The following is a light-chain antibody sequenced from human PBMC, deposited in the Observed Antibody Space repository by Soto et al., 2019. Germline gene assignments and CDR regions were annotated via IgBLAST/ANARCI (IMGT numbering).Light chain of an antibody. CDR2: AAS. V-gene: IGKV3-15*01. Sequence: IVLTQSPGTLSLSPGERATLSCRADQSVSSNYLAWYQQKPGQAPRLLIYAASSRATGIPARFSGSGTGTEFTLTISSLQSEDFAVYFCHQYNKWPPYTFGQGTKVDIK. J-gene: IGKJ2*01. CDR3: HQYNKWPPYT. CDR1: QSVSSN.